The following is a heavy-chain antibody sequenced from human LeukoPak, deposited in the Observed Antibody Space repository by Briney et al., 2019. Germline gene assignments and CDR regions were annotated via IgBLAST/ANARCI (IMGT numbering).Heavy chain of an antibody. CDR1: GFNFDDYA. CDR2: ISWNSGSI. V-gene: IGHV3-9*03. J-gene: IGHJ4*02. CDR3: ARQWLALDY. Sequence: SLRPFCAASGFNFDDYAMHWVRQAPGEGLGWVSGISWNSGSIGYADSVKGRFTISRDNAKNSLYLQMNSLRAEDMALYYCARQWLALDYWGQGTLVTVSS. D-gene: IGHD6-19*01.